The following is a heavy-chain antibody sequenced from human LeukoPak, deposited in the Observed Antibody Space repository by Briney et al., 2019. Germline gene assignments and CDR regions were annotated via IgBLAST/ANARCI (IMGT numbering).Heavy chain of an antibody. J-gene: IGHJ5*02. V-gene: IGHV3-23*01. D-gene: IGHD4-17*01. CDR3: AKDGHGDKPNWFDP. Sequence: GGSLRLSCAASGFIFSSYAMSWVRQAPGKGLEWVSAISGSGGSTYHADSVKGRFTISRDNSKNTLYLQMNSLRAEDTAVYYCAKDGHGDKPNWFDPWGQGTLVTVSS. CDR2: ISGSGGST. CDR1: GFIFSSYA.